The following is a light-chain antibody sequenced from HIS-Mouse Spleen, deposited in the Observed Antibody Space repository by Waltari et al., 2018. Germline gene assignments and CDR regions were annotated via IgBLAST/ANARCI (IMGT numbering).Light chain of an antibody. V-gene: IGLV3-10*01. Sequence: SYELTQPPSVSVSPGQTARITCSGNALPKKSADWYQRKSGQAPVLVIYEDSKRPSGIPERFSGSSSGTMATLTISGAQVEDEADYYCYSTDSSGNHRVFGGGTKLTVL. CDR1: ALPKKS. J-gene: IGLJ2*01. CDR3: YSTDSSGNHRV. CDR2: EDS.